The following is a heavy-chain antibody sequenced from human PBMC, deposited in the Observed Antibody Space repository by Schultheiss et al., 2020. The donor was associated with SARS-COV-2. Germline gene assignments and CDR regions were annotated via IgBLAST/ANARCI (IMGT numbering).Heavy chain of an antibody. V-gene: IGHV3-23*01. J-gene: IGHJ6*02. Sequence: GGSLRLSCAASGFTLSDYYMDWVRQAPGKGLEWVSAISGSGGSTYYADSVKGRFTISRDNSKNTLYLQMNSLRAEDTAVYYCARDYRGSGYIFGHYYYGMDVWGQGTTVTVSS. CDR3: ARDYRGSGYIFGHYYYGMDV. CDR2: ISGSGGST. CDR1: GFTLSDYY. D-gene: IGHD3-22*01.